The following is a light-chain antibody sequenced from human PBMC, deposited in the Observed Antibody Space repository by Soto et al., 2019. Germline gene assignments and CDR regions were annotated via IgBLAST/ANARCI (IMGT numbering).Light chain of an antibody. J-gene: IGLJ3*02. CDR2: SSD. CDR1: SSNIGRNT. CDR3: AAWDDIRNAWS. Sequence: QSVLTQPPSASGTPGQRVTISCSGSSSNIGRNTVKWYRQLPGTAPKLLNGSSDQRPSGVPDSFSGSQSGSSASLAIGGRHDEDAADYIYAAWDDIRNAWSFGGGTKVTVL. V-gene: IGLV1-44*01.